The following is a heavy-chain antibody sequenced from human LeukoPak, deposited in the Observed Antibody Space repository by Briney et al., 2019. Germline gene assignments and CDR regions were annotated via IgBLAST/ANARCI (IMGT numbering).Heavy chain of an antibody. V-gene: IGHV1-18*01. J-gene: IGHJ4*02. CDR3: ATIRITIFGVAIKVHDY. CDR2: ISAYNGNT. D-gene: IGHD3-3*01. Sequence: ASVKVSCKASGYTFTSYGISWVRQAPGQGLEWMGWISAYNGNTNYAQKLQGRVTMTTDTSTSTAYMELRSLRSDDTAVYYCATIRITIFGVAIKVHDYWGQGTLVTVSS. CDR1: GYTFTSYG.